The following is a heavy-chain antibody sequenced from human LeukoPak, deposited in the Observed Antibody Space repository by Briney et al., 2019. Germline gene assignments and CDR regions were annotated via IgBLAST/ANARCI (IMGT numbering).Heavy chain of an antibody. Sequence: GGSLRLSCAASGFTLSDYYMSWIRQAPGKGLEWVSYISSSGSTIDYADSVKGRFTISRDNAKKSLYLQMNSLRAEDTAVYYCVRVSGWPNWFDPWGQGTLVTVSS. CDR3: VRVSGWPNWFDP. CDR1: GFTLSDYY. CDR2: ISSSGSTI. J-gene: IGHJ5*02. V-gene: IGHV3-11*01. D-gene: IGHD5-24*01.